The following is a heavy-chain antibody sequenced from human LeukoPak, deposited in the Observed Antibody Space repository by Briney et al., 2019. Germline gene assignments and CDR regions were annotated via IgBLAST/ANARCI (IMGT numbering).Heavy chain of an antibody. J-gene: IGHJ4*02. CDR1: GFTLRSNY. Sequence: GGSLRLSCAASGFTLRSNYISWVRQAPGKGLEWVSVIYSGGRTYYADSVKGRFTISRDNSKNTLYLQMNSLRAEDTAVYYCARDPGIAANDYWGQGTLVTVSS. CDR2: IYSGGRT. V-gene: IGHV3-66*01. D-gene: IGHD6-13*01. CDR3: ARDPGIAANDY.